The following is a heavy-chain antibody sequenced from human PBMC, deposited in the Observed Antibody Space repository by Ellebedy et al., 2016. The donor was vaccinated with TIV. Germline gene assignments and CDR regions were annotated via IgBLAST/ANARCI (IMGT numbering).Heavy chain of an antibody. CDR1: GGSISSSSYY. V-gene: IGHV4-39*01. J-gene: IGHJ2*01. CDR2: IYYSGST. CDR3: ARHKGGRAGFWYFDL. D-gene: IGHD3-9*01. Sequence: MPGGSLRLSCTVSGGSISSSSYYWGWIRQPPGKGLEWIGSIYYSGSTYYNPSLKSRVTISVDTSKNQFSLKLSSVTAADTAVYYCARHKGGRAGFWYFDLWGRGTLVTVSS.